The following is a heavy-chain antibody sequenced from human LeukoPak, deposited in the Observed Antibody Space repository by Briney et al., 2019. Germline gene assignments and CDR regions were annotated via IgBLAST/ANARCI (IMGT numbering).Heavy chain of an antibody. CDR2: IYYSGST. CDR3: AREGVWGVVVH. Sequence: PSETLSLTCTVPGGSISNYYWSWIRQPPAKGLEWIGYIYYSGSTNYNPSLKSRVTISLDTSKNQFSLKLSSVTAADTAVYYCAREGVWGVVVHWGQGNLVTVSS. CDR1: GGSISNYY. D-gene: IGHD3-22*01. V-gene: IGHV4-59*01. J-gene: IGHJ4*02.